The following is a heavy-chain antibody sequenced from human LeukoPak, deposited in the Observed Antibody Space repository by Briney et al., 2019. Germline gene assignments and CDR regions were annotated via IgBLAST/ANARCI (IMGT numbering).Heavy chain of an antibody. CDR2: ISSSSSYI. V-gene: IGHV3-21*01. J-gene: IGHJ6*02. CDR1: GFPFSSYS. Sequence: GGSLRLPFAASGFPFSSYSMNWVRQAPGKGLAWVSSISSSSSYIYYADSVKGRFTISRDNAKNSLYLQMNSLRAEDTAVYYCARDSTIFGVVIPNGMDVWGQGTTVTVSS. CDR3: ARDSTIFGVVIPNGMDV. D-gene: IGHD3-3*01.